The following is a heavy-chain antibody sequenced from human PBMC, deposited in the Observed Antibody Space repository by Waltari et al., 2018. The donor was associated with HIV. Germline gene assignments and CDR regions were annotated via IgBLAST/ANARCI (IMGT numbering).Heavy chain of an antibody. J-gene: IGHJ4*02. CDR1: GGSISSYY. V-gene: IGHV4-59*01. D-gene: IGHD6-13*01. CDR3: ASGIAAAGTSPFDY. CDR2: IYYSGST. Sequence: VQLQESGPGLVKPSETLSLTCTVSGGSISSYYWSWIRQPPGKGLEWIGYIYYSGSTNYNPSLKSRVTISVDTSKNQFSLKLSSVTAADTAVYYCASGIAAAGTSPFDYWGQGTLVTVSS.